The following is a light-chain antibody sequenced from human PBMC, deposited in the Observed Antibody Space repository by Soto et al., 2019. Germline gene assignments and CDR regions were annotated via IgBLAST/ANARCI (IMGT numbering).Light chain of an antibody. J-gene: IGLJ2*01. CDR3: CSYAGTYTWI. V-gene: IGLV2-11*01. CDR1: SNNVGGYNY. Sequence: QSALTQPRSVSGSPGQSVTISCTGASNNVGGYNYVSWYQHHPGKVPQLIIYDVTKRPSGVPDRFSGSKSGNTASLTISALQVEDEAAYYCCSYAGTYTWIFGGGTKLTVL. CDR2: DVT.